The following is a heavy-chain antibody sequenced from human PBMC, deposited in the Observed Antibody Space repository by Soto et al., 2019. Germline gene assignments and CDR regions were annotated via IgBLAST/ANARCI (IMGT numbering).Heavy chain of an antibody. V-gene: IGHV1-69*13. CDR2: IIPIFGTA. D-gene: IGHD6-6*01. CDR3: ASCIAAGPGGWLFDP. CDR1: GGTFSSYA. Sequence: SVKVSCKASGGTFSSYAISWVRQAPGQVLEWMGGIIPIFGTANYAQKFQGRVRMTADGSTSTAYMELRSLRSEDTAVYYGASCIAAGPGGWLFDPRGQGTLVTVYS. J-gene: IGHJ5*02.